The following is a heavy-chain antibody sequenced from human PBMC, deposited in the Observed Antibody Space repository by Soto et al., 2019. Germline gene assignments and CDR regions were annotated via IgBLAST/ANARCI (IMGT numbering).Heavy chain of an antibody. CDR1: GYTFTSYA. D-gene: IGHD2-15*01. CDR2: INAGNGNT. V-gene: IGHV1-3*01. Sequence: DPLASVKVSCKASGYTFTSYAMHWVRQAPGQRLEWMGWINAGNGNTKYSQKFQGRVTITRDTSASTAYMELSSLRSEDTALYYCARGPGGPDGPGDYWGQGTLVTVSS. J-gene: IGHJ4*02. CDR3: ARGPGGPDGPGDY.